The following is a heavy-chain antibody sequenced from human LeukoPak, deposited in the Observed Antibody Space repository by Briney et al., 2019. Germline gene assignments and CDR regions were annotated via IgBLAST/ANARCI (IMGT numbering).Heavy chain of an antibody. V-gene: IGHV1-2*02. D-gene: IGHD6-19*01. CDR3: ARVVGIAVAGNYYYMDV. CDR1: GYTFTGYY. Sequence: ASVKVSCKASGYTFTGYYMHWVRQAPGQGLEWMGWINPNSGGTNYAQKFQGRVTMTRDTSISTAYMELSRLRSDDTAVYYCARVVGIAVAGNYYYMDVWGKGTTVTISS. J-gene: IGHJ6*03. CDR2: INPNSGGT.